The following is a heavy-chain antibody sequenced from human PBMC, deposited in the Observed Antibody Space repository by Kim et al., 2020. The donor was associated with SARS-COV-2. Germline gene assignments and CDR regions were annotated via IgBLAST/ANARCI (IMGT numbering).Heavy chain of an antibody. V-gene: IGHV3-73*01. CDR2: IRSKANSYAT. CDR3: TRPSIAADYDDAFDI. J-gene: IGHJ3*02. D-gene: IGHD6-13*01. Sequence: GGSLRLSCAASGFTFSGSAMHWVRQASGKGLEWVGRIRSKANSYATAYAASVKGRFTISRDDSKNTAYLQMNSLKTEDTAVYYCTRPSIAADYDDAFDIWGQGTMVTVSS. CDR1: GFTFSGSA.